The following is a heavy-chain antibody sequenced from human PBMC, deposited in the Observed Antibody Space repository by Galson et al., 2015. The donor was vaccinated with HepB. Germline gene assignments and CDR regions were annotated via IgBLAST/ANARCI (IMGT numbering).Heavy chain of an antibody. CDR1: GXXXXXXT. Sequence: SVKVSCKASGXXXXXXTXXXXXXAXGQGLEXXXRXXXILXXXNYAQKXXGRVTITADKSTSTAYMELSSLRSEDTAVYYCARGSGRGATTENAFDIWGQGTMVTVSS. CDR2: XXXILXXX. CDR3: ARGSGRGATTENAFDI. J-gene: IGHJ3*02. V-gene: IGHV1-69*02. D-gene: IGHD1-26*01.